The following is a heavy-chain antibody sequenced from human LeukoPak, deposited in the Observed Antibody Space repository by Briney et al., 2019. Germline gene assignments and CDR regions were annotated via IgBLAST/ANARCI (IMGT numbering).Heavy chain of an antibody. Sequence: GGSLRLSCVASGFTFTNYAMTWVRQAPGKGLGWVSAIGGSGGNTYYADSVKGRFTISRDNSKNTLYLQTNSLRAEDTAVYYCAKVFCSSTSCSTINGYYFDYWGQGTLVTVSS. J-gene: IGHJ4*02. CDR2: IGGSGGNT. D-gene: IGHD2-2*01. CDR3: AKVFCSSTSCSTINGYYFDY. CDR1: GFTFTNYA. V-gene: IGHV3-23*01.